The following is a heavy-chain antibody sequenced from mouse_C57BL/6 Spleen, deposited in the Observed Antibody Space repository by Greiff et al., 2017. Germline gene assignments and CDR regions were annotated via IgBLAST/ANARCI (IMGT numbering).Heavy chain of an antibody. Sequence: VQLKQSGGGLVKPGGSLKLSCAASGFTFSDYGMHWVRQAPEKGLEWVAYISSGSSTIYYADTVKGRFTISRDNAKNTLFLQMTSLRSEDTAMYYCARQLRLLWFAYWGQGTLVTVSA. CDR3: ARQLRLLWFAY. D-gene: IGHD3-2*02. CDR2: ISSGSSTI. CDR1: GFTFSDYG. J-gene: IGHJ3*01. V-gene: IGHV5-17*01.